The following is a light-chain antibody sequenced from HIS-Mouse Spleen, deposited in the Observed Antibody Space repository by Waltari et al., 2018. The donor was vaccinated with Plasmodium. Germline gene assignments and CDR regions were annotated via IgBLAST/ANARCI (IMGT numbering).Light chain of an antibody. V-gene: IGLV2-8*01. J-gene: IGLJ1*01. CDR2: EVS. CDR3: SSDAGSNDFV. CDR1: SSDVGGYNY. Sequence: QSALTQPPSASGSPGQSVTISCTGTSSDVGGYNYVSWYQQHPGKAPTLMIYEVSKRPSGVSDRFCVSKSGNTASLTVSGLQAEYEADYYCSSDAGSNDFVFGTGTQVTGL.